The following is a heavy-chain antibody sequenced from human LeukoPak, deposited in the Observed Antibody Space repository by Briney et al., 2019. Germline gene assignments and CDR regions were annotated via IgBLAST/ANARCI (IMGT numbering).Heavy chain of an antibody. CDR3: ARHGASGSYLYYFDY. CDR2: IYYSGST. J-gene: IGHJ4*02. V-gene: IGHV4-59*08. CDR1: GGSIRSYY. Sequence: PSETLSLTCTVSGGSIRSYYWSWIRQPPGKGLEWIGYIYYSGSTNYNPSLKSRVTISVDTSKNQFSLKLSSVTAADTAVYFCARHGASGSYLYYFDYWGQGTLVTVSS. D-gene: IGHD1-26*01.